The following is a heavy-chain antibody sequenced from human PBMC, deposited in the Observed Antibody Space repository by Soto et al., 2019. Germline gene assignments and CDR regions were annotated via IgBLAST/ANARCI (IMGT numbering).Heavy chain of an antibody. D-gene: IGHD1-26*01. J-gene: IGHJ4*02. V-gene: IGHV1-24*01. CDR2: FDPEDGET. CDR1: GYTLTELS. CDR3: ATGGGGATILDY. Sequence: ASVKVSCKVSGYTLTELSMHWVRQAPGKGLEWMGGFDPEDGETIYAQKFQGRVTMTEDTSTDTAYMELSSLRSEDTAVYYCATGGGGATILDYWGQGTLVTVSS.